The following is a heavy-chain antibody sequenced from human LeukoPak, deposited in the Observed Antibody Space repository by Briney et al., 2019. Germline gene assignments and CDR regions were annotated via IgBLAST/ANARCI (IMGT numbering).Heavy chain of an antibody. Sequence: GGSLRLSCAASGFTFSSYAMSWVRQAPGKGLEWVSAISGSGGSTYYADSVKGRFTISRDNSKSTLYLEMNSVRAEDTAMYYCAPDHGGYWGQGTLVTVSS. CDR3: APDHGGY. J-gene: IGHJ4*02. CDR2: ISGSGGST. D-gene: IGHD3-16*01. V-gene: IGHV3-23*01. CDR1: GFTFSSYA.